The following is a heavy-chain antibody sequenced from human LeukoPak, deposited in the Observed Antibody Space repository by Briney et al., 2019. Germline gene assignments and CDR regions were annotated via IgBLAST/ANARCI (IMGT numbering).Heavy chain of an antibody. CDR2: ISAYNGNT. Sequence: ASVKVSCKASGGTFSSYAISWVRQAPGQGLEWMGWISAYNGNTNYAQKLQGRVTMTTDTSTSTAYMELRSLRSDDTAVYYCARDGYYDSSDPYYFDYWGQGTLVTVSS. CDR1: GGTFSSYA. CDR3: ARDGYYDSSDPYYFDY. J-gene: IGHJ4*02. D-gene: IGHD3-22*01. V-gene: IGHV1-18*01.